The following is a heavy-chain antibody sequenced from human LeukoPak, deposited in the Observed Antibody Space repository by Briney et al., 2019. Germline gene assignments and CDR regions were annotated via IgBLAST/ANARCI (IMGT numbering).Heavy chain of an antibody. V-gene: IGHV1-69*13. J-gene: IGHJ5*02. CDR3: ASRQAGDFWSGYYR. CDR1: GGTFSTTT. CDR2: ITPIFRTP. D-gene: IGHD3-3*01. Sequence: SVKVSCKASGGTFSTTTINWVRQAPGQGLEWMGGITPIFRTPKYAQKFQGRVTITAVESMNTAYMELSSLRSEDTAVYYCASRQAGDFWSGYYRWGQGTLVTVSS.